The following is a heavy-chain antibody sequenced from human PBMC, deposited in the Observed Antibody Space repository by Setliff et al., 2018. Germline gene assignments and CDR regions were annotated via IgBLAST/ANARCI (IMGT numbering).Heavy chain of an antibody. Sequence: SETLSLTCTVYGGSFSDYYWGWIRQSPGKRPEWIAEINQSGNTNYNPPLNSRVSVSVDTPTEQFSLKVFSVTAADTAVYYCRFWSSYYKNDYWAQGTLVTVSS. D-gene: IGHD3-3*01. CDR2: INQSGNT. CDR1: GGSFSDYY. V-gene: IGHV4-34*01. CDR3: RFWSSYYKNDY. J-gene: IGHJ4*02.